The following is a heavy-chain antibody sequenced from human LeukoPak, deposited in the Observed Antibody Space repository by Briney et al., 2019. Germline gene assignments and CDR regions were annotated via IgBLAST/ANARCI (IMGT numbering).Heavy chain of an antibody. D-gene: IGHD3-10*01. Sequence: PGGPLRLSCAASGFTFSSYSMNWVRQAPGKGLEWVSSITSSSRYIYYADSVKGRFTISRDDSKNSLYLQMNSLRAEATAVYYCARDLHVLLWFGVPQGSYYMDVWRKGTTLTVSS. CDR1: GFTFSSYS. V-gene: IGHV3-21*01. CDR3: ARDLHVLLWFGVPQGSYYMDV. CDR2: ITSSSRYI. J-gene: IGHJ6*03.